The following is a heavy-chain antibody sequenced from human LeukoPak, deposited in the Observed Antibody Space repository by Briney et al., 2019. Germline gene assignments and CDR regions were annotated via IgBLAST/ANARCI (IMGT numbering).Heavy chain of an antibody. CDR3: ARDYSNYDAFDI. D-gene: IGHD4-11*01. J-gene: IGHJ3*02. CDR1: GGSISSGGYY. V-gene: IGHV4-30-2*01. Sequence: SQTLSLTCTVYGGSISSGGYYWSWIRQPLGKGLEWIGYIYHSGSTYYNPSLKSRVTISVDRSKNQFSLKLSSVTAADTAVYYCARDYSNYDAFDIWGQGTMVTVSS. CDR2: IYHSGST.